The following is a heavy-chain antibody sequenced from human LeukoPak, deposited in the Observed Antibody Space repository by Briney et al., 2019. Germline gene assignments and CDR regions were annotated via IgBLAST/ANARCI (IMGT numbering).Heavy chain of an antibody. CDR1: GYTFTSYY. D-gene: IGHD3-22*01. Sequence: ASVKVSCKASGYTFTSYYMHWVRQAPGQGLEWMGWISAYNGNTNYAQKLQGRVTMTTDTSTSTAYMELRSLRSDDTAVYYCARGGNYYDSTIGFDYWGQGTLVTVSS. CDR2: ISAYNGNT. V-gene: IGHV1-18*04. J-gene: IGHJ4*02. CDR3: ARGGNYYDSTIGFDY.